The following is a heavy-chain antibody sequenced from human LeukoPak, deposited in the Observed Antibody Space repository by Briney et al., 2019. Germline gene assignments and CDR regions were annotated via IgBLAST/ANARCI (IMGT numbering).Heavy chain of an antibody. Sequence: PSETLSLTCTVSGGSIRTYYRSWIRQPPGKGLEWIGEIYHSGSTNYNPSLQSRPTISIDTYKNQFSLKLSSVTAADTAVYYCSSLPTAAWKHSDFWGPGALVTVSS. J-gene: IGHJ4*02. V-gene: IGHV4-59*12. D-gene: IGHD1-1*01. CDR3: SSLPTAAWKHSDF. CDR2: IYHSGST. CDR1: GGSIRTYY.